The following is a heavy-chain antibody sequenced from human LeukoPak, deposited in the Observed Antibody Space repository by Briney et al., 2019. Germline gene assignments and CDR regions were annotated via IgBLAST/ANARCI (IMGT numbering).Heavy chain of an antibody. D-gene: IGHD2-2*01. Sequence: SETLSLTCTVSGGSISSSSYYWGWIRQPPGKGLEWIGSIYYSGSTYYNPSLKSRVTISVDTSKNQFSLKLSSETAADTAVYYCARLSYCSSTSCYSYYYYGMDVWGQGTTVTVSS. J-gene: IGHJ6*02. V-gene: IGHV4-39*01. CDR1: GGSISSSSYY. CDR2: IYYSGST. CDR3: ARLSYCSSTSCYSYYYYGMDV.